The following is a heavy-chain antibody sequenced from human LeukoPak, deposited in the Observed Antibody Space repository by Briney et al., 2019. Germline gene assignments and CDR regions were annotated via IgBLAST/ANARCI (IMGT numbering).Heavy chain of an antibody. Sequence: GGSLRLSCAASGFTFDDYAMHWVRQAPGKGLEWVSGISWNSGSIGYADSVKGRFTISGDNAKNSLYLQMNSLRAEDTALYYCAKDLYDSSGYYFDYWGQGTLVTVSS. CDR2: ISWNSGSI. CDR3: AKDLYDSSGYYFDY. D-gene: IGHD3-22*01. CDR1: GFTFDDYA. V-gene: IGHV3-9*01. J-gene: IGHJ4*02.